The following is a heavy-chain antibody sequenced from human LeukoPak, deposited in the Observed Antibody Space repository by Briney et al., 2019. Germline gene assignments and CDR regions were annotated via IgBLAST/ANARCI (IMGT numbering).Heavy chain of an antibody. CDR1: GGSISSSSYY. J-gene: IGHJ3*02. D-gene: IGHD3-9*01. CDR2: IYYSGST. V-gene: IGHV4-39*01. Sequence: PSETLSLTCTVSGGSISSSSYYWGWIRQPPGKGLEWIGSIYYSGSTYYNPSLKSRVTISVDTSKNQFSLKLSSVTAADTAVYYCASNYDILTGYTPRDAFDIWGQGTMVTVSS. CDR3: ASNYDILTGYTPRDAFDI.